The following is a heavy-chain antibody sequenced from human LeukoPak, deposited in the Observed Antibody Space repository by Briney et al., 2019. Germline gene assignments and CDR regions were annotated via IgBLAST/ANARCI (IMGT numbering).Heavy chain of an antibody. CDR3: ARDSHYDFWSGYYSYYYGMDV. D-gene: IGHD3-3*01. J-gene: IGHJ6*02. CDR1: GGTFSSYA. CDR2: IIPIFGVA. Sequence: SVKVSCKASGGTFSSYAISWVRQAPGQGLEWMGRIIPIFGVANYAQKFQGRVTITADKSTSTAYMELSSLRSEDTAVYYCARDSHYDFWSGYYSYYYGMDVWGQGTTVTVSS. V-gene: IGHV1-69*04.